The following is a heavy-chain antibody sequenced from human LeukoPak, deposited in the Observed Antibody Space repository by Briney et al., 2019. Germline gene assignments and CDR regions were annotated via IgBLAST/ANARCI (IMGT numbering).Heavy chain of an antibody. CDR3: AKGDGSGPRGYFDY. Sequence: GGSLRLSCAGSGFIFDSYAMSWVRQAPGKGLEWVSTISGSGGGTYYADSVKGRFTISRDNSKNTLYLQMNSLRAEDTAVYYCAKGDGSGPRGYFDYWGQGTLVTVSS. V-gene: IGHV3-23*01. D-gene: IGHD3-10*01. CDR2: ISGSGGGT. J-gene: IGHJ4*02. CDR1: GFIFDSYA.